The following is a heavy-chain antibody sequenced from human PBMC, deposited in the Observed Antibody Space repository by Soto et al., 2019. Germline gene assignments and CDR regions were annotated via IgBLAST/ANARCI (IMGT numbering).Heavy chain of an antibody. CDR1: GFTFSSYA. J-gene: IGHJ6*02. CDR2: ISSNGGST. D-gene: IGHD5-18*01. Sequence: PVGSLRLSCSASGFTFSSYAMHWVRQAPGKGLEYVSAISSNGGSTYYADSVKGRFTISRDNSKNTLYLQMSSLRAEDTAVYYCVKRGYSYGYLGYHYGMDVWGQGTTVTVSS. CDR3: VKRGYSYGYLGYHYGMDV. V-gene: IGHV3-64D*06.